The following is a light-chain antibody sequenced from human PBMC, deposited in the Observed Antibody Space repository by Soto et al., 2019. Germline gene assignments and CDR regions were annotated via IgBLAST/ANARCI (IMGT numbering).Light chain of an antibody. V-gene: IGKV1-5*03. CDR3: QQFDSYPFT. CDR1: QSISSW. CDR2: KAS. J-gene: IGKJ2*01. Sequence: DIQMTQSPSTLSPSVGDRVTITCRASQSISSWLAWYQQKPGKAPKVLTYKASSLESGVPSRFSGSGSGTEFTLTISSLQPDDFATYYCQQFDSYPFTFGQGTKLEIK.